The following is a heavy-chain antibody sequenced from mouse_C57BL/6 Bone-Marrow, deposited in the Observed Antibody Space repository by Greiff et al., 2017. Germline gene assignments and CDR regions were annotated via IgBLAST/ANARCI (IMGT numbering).Heavy chain of an antibody. D-gene: IGHD2-4*01. CDR2: IDPANGNT. J-gene: IGHJ3*01. CDR3: ARDDYDPAWFAY. CDR1: GFNIKNTY. Sequence: EVMLVESVAELVRPGASVKLSCTASGFNIKNTYMHWVKQRPEQGLEWIGRIDPANGNTKYAPKFQGKATITADTSSNTAYLQLSSLTSEDTAIYYCARDDYDPAWFAYWGQGTLVTVSA. V-gene: IGHV14-3*01.